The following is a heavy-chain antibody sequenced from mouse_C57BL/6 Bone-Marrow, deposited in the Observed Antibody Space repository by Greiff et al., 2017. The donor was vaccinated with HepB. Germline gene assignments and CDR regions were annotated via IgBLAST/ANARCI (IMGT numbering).Heavy chain of an antibody. D-gene: IGHD2-4*01. V-gene: IGHV2-5*01. CDR1: GFSLTSYG. CDR3: AKKDDDDGNWFAY. J-gene: IGHJ3*01. CDR2: IWRGGST. Sequence: QVQLQQSGPGLVQPSQSLSITCTVSGFSLTSYGVHWVRQSPGKGLEWLGVIWRGGSTDYNAAFMSRLSITKDNSKSQVFFKMNSLHADDTAIYYCAKKDDDDGNWFAYWGQGTLVTVSS.